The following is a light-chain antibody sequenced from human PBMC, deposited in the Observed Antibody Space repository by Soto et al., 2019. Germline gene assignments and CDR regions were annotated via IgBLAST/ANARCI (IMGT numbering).Light chain of an antibody. CDR1: QSVNRK. CDR2: GAS. Sequence: EIVMTQSPATLSVSPGETATLSCRASQSVNRKVAWYQQKPGQAPRLLIYGASTGATDIPDRFSGSGSGTEFTLTISSLQSEDFATYYCQQYSSYSPFTFGPGTKVDI. V-gene: IGKV3-15*01. J-gene: IGKJ3*01. CDR3: QQYSSYSPFT.